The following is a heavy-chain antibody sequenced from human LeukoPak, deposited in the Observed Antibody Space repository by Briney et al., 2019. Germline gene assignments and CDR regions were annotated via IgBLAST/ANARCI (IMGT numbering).Heavy chain of an antibody. CDR1: GFTFSSYA. CDR3: ARPQWTEAYSSSSFDY. J-gene: IGHJ4*02. V-gene: IGHV3-23*01. Sequence: GGSLRLSCAASGFTFSSYAMSWVRQAPGKGLEWVSAISGSGGSTYYADSVKGRFTISRDNSKNTLYLQMNSLRAEDTAVYYCARPQWTEAYSSSSFDYWGQGTLVTVSS. D-gene: IGHD6-6*01. CDR2: ISGSGGST.